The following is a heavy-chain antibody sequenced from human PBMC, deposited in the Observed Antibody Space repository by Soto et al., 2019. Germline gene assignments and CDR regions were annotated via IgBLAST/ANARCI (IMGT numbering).Heavy chain of an antibody. CDR1: GFSLSNAGLG. Sequence: QVTVKESGPVLVKPTETLTLTCTVSGFSLSNAGLGVSWIRQPPGKALEWLAHIFSNDEKSYSTSLKSRLAISKDTSRSQVVLTMTIRDPVDPAAYYCASTYSTSWYWFDPWGQGTLVTVSS. D-gene: IGHD6-13*01. V-gene: IGHV2-26*04. CDR3: ASTYSTSWYWFDP. CDR2: IFSNDEK. J-gene: IGHJ5*02.